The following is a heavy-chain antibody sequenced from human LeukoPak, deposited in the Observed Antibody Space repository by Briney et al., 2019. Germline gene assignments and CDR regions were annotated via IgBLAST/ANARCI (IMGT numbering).Heavy chain of an antibody. Sequence: SETLSLTCTVSGGSISSSSHYWGWIRQPPGKGLEWIGRIYYSGSTYYNPSLRSRVTISVDTSKNQFSLKLSSVTAAGTAVYYCATWRTAKTGFDYWGQGTLVTVSS. CDR1: GGSISSSSHY. CDR2: IYYSGST. CDR3: ATWRTAKTGFDY. J-gene: IGHJ4*02. V-gene: IGHV4-39*01. D-gene: IGHD1-1*01.